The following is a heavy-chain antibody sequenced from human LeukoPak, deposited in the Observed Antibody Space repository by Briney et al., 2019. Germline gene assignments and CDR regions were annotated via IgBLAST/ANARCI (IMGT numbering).Heavy chain of an antibody. CDR3: ATFRNYGDYWGDAFDI. J-gene: IGHJ3*02. CDR2: IYTSGST. V-gene: IGHV4-4*07. D-gene: IGHD4-17*01. CDR1: GGSISSYY. Sequence: ETLSXTCTVSGGSISSYYWSWIRQPAGKGLEWIGRIYTSGSTNYNPSLKSRVTMSVDTSKNQFSLKLSSVTAADTAVYYCATFRNYGDYWGDAFDIWGQGTMVTVSS.